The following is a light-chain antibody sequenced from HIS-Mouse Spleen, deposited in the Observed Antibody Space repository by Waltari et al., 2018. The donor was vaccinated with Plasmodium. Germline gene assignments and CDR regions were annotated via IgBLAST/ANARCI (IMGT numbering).Light chain of an antibody. CDR1: SSNIGSNY. CDR3: AAWDDSLSGYV. CDR2: RNN. V-gene: IGLV1-47*01. J-gene: IGLJ1*01. Sequence: QSVLTQPPSASGTPGQRVTISCSGSSSNIGSNYVYWYQHLPGTAPKLPIYRNNQRPSGVPDRFSGSKSGTSASLAISGLRSEDEADYYCAAWDDSLSGYVFGTGTKVTVL.